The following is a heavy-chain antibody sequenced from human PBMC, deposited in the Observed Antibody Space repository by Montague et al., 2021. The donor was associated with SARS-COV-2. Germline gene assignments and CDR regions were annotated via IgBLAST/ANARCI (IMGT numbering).Heavy chain of an antibody. CDR3: ARGSEYYYHPFDY. Sequence: SETLSLTCTVSGASMSSYNCSWIRHPARTAQELIWSIYTDGDTTYNPTPNSRLSMSVDTYERQISLKMTPVSAADTAIYYCARGSEYYYHPFDYWGHGNMVTVPS. CDR1: GASMSSYN. J-gene: IGHJ4*01. CDR2: IYTDGDT. D-gene: IGHD2/OR15-2a*01. V-gene: IGHV4-4*07.